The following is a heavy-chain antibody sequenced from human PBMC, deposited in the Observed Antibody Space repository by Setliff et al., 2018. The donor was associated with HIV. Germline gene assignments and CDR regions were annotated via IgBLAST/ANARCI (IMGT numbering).Heavy chain of an antibody. D-gene: IGHD6-6*01. CDR1: GYSISSGYY. J-gene: IGHJ6*03. CDR3: ARVPKTPIAAPYYYYMDV. Sequence: SETLSLTCAVSGYSISSGYYWGWIRQPPGKGLEWIGSIYHSGSTYYNPSLKSRVTMSVATSMNQFSLQLNSVTAADTAVYYCARVPKTPIAAPYYYYMDVWGKGTTVTVSS. CDR2: IYHSGST. V-gene: IGHV4-38-2*01.